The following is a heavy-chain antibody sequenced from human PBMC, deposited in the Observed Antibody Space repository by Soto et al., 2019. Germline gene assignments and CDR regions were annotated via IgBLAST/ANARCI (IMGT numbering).Heavy chain of an antibody. V-gene: IGHV1-18*01. Sequence: QVQLVQSGGEVKKPGASVKVSCKASGYTFTTYCITWVRRGPGQGLEWMGWISAYNGNTNYAQKVQGRVTMTTDTSTSTAYMELRSLRSDDTAVYYCARAVDYYDSSGYYTHEYFQHWGQGTLVTVSS. J-gene: IGHJ1*01. CDR1: GYTFTTYC. CDR2: ISAYNGNT. D-gene: IGHD3-22*01. CDR3: ARAVDYYDSSGYYTHEYFQH.